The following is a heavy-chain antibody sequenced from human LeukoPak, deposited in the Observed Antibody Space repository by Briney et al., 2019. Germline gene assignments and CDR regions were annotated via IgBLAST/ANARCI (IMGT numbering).Heavy chain of an antibody. Sequence: GGSLRLSCVASGFSFSTYWMSWVRQAPGKGLEWVANIKEDGSEIYYVDSVKGRLTISRDNAKNSLYLQMNSLRAEDTAVYYCARDPGGDSSGYHYPNWFDPWGQGTLVTVSS. J-gene: IGHJ5*02. CDR2: IKEDGSEI. CDR1: GFSFSTYW. V-gene: IGHV3-7*01. D-gene: IGHD3-22*01. CDR3: ARDPGGDSSGYHYPNWFDP.